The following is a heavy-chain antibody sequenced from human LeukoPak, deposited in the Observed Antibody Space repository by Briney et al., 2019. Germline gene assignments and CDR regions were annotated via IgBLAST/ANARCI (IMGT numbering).Heavy chain of an antibody. CDR1: GYTFTGYY. CDR2: INPSGGST. V-gene: IGHV1-46*01. J-gene: IGHJ6*02. Sequence: GASVKVSCKASGYTFTGYYMHWVRQAPGQGLEWMGIINPSGGSTSYAQKFQGRATMTRDTSTSTVYMELSSLRSEDTAVYYCARDFRYCSSTSCYFDIVGYYYGMDVWGQGTTVTVSS. CDR3: ARDFRYCSSTSCYFDIVGYYYGMDV. D-gene: IGHD2-2*01.